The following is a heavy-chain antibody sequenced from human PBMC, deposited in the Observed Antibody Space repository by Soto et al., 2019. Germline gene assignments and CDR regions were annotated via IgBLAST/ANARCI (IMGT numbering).Heavy chain of an antibody. CDR3: ASGRRDGYNFNDY. Sequence: GGSLRLSCAASGFTFSSYSMNWVRQAPGKGLEWVSSISSSSSYIYYADSVKGRFTISRDNAENSLYLQMNSLRAEDTAVYYCASGRRDGYNFNDYWGQGTLVTVSS. D-gene: IGHD5-12*01. CDR1: GFTFSSYS. J-gene: IGHJ4*02. V-gene: IGHV3-21*01. CDR2: ISSSSSYI.